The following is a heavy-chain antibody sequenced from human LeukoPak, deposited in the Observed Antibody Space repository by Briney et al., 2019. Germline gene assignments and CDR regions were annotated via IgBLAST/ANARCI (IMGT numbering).Heavy chain of an antibody. CDR1: GYTFTGYY. CDR3: AVKDCTNGVCGGDAFDI. V-gene: IGHV1-2*02. D-gene: IGHD2-8*01. Sequence: GASVKVSCKASGYTFTGYYMHWVRQAPGQGLEWMGWINPNSGGTNYAQKFQGRVTMTRDTSISTVYMELSRLRSDDTAVYYCAVKDCTNGVCGGDAFDIWGQGTMVTVSS. CDR2: INPNSGGT. J-gene: IGHJ3*02.